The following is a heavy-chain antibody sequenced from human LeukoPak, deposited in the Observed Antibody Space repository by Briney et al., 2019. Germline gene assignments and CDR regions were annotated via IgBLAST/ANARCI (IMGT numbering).Heavy chain of an antibody. V-gene: IGHV3-23*01. CDR3: AKEMIVVVIYYFDY. CDR1: GFTFSSYA. CDR2: ISGSGGST. Sequence: GGSLRLSCAASGFTFSSYAMSWVRQAPGKGLEXXXXISGSGGSTYYADSVKGRFTISRDNSKNTLYLQMNSLRAEDTAVYYCAKEMIVVVIYYFDYWGQGTLVTVSS. D-gene: IGHD3-22*01. J-gene: IGHJ4*02.